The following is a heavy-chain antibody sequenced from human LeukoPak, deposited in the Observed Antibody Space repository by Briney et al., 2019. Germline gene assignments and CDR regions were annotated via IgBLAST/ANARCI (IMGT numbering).Heavy chain of an antibody. J-gene: IGHJ4*02. V-gene: IGHV1-69*13. CDR3: ARGGHDYELGIDY. CDR2: IIPIFGTA. CDR1: GGTFSSYA. D-gene: IGHD4-17*01. Sequence: ASVKVSCKASGGTFSSYAISWVRQAPGQGLEWMGGIIPIFGTANYAQRFQGRVAITADESTSTAYMELSSLRSEDTAVYYCARGGHDYELGIDYWGQGTLVTVSS.